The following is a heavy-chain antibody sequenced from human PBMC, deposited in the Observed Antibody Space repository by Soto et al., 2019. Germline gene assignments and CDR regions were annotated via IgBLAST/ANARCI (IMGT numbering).Heavy chain of an antibody. J-gene: IGHJ3*02. V-gene: IGHV3-30-3*01. CDR2: ISYDGSNK. Sequence: QVQLVESGGGVVQPGRSLRLSCAASGFTFSSYAMHWVRQAPGKGLEWVAVISYDGSNKYYADSVKGRFTISRDNSKNTLYLQMNSLRAEDTAVYYCARGGSWGGRPDAFDIWGQGTMVTVSS. CDR3: ARGGSWGGRPDAFDI. D-gene: IGHD2-15*01. CDR1: GFTFSSYA.